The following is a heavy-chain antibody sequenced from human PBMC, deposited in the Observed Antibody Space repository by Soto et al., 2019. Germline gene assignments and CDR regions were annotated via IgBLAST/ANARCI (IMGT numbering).Heavy chain of an antibody. Sequence: QVQLQESGPGLVKPSGTLSLTCAVSNDSIDSDNWWSWVRQPPGKGLEWIGEIHHRGSTNYNPSRRSRVTLSVDKSKNQFSLTLTSVTAADTAVYYCAAERPFGVRYFYFDMDVWGTGTTVTVSS. D-gene: IGHD3-10*01. CDR2: IHHRGST. V-gene: IGHV4-4*02. CDR1: NDSIDSDNW. J-gene: IGHJ6*03. CDR3: AAERPFGVRYFYFDMDV.